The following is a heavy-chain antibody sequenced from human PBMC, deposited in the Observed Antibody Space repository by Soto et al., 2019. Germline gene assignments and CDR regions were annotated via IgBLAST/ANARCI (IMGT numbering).Heavy chain of an antibody. CDR1: GGSISSSNW. Sequence: SETLSLTCAVSGGSISSSNWWSWVRQPPGKGMEWIGEIYHSGSTNYNPSLKSRVTISVDKSKNQFSLKLSSVTAADTAVYYCARVWTTVTNWFDPWGQGTLVTVSS. CDR3: ARVWTTVTNWFDP. V-gene: IGHV4-4*02. CDR2: IYHSGST. D-gene: IGHD4-17*01. J-gene: IGHJ5*02.